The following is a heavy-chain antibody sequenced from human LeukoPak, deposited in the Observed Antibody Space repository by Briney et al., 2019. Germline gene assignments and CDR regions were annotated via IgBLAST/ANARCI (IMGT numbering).Heavy chain of an antibody. D-gene: IGHD6-19*01. V-gene: IGHV3-23*01. Sequence: GGSLRLSYAASGFTFSSYAMSWVRQAPGKGLEWVSAISGSGGSTYYADSVKGRFTISRDNSKNTLYLQMNSLRAEDTAVYYCAKEKQWLATKPDYFDYWGQGTLVTVSS. CDR2: ISGSGGST. CDR3: AKEKQWLATKPDYFDY. J-gene: IGHJ4*02. CDR1: GFTFSSYA.